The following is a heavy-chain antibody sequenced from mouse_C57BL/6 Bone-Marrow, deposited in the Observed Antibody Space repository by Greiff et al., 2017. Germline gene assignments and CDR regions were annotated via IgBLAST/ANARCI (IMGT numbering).Heavy chain of an antibody. V-gene: IGHV14-4*01. Sequence: EVQLQQSGAELVRPGASVKLSCTASGFNIKDDYMHWVKQRPEQGLEWIGWIDPENGDTEYASKFQGKATITAATSSNTAYLQLSSLTSEDTAVYYCTTGTPCYWNFDVWGTGTTVTVSS. CDR3: TTGTPCYWNFDV. D-gene: IGHD4-1*01. CDR1: GFNIKDDY. CDR2: IDPENGDT. J-gene: IGHJ1*03.